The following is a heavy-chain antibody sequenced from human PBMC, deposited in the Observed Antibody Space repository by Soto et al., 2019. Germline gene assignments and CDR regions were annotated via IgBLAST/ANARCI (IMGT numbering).Heavy chain of an antibody. J-gene: IGHJ5*02. CDR2: IIPIFGTA. Sequence: ASVKVSCKASGGTFSSYAISWVRQAPGQGLEWMGGIIPIFGTANYAQKFQGRVTITADESTSTAYMELSSLRSEDTAVYYCARDVDTAMVTGENWFDPWGPGTLVTVSS. CDR3: ARDVDTAMVTGENWFDP. CDR1: GGTFSSYA. D-gene: IGHD5-18*01. V-gene: IGHV1-69*13.